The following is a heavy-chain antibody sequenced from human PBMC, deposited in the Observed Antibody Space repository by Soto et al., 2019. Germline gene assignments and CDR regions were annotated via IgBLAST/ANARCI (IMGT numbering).Heavy chain of an antibody. CDR2: IDPSGGGK. CDR1: GYTFTSYH. Sequence: QVQLLQSGAEVMNPGASLKLSCKASGYTFTSYHIHWVRQAPGQGLEWMGIIDPSGGGKTYPQKFQGRLTMTSDTSTSTVYMELRSLRSDDTAMYYCAREKPSAGWFDPWGQGTLVTVSS. V-gene: IGHV1-46*01. J-gene: IGHJ5*02. D-gene: IGHD6-13*01. CDR3: AREKPSAGWFDP.